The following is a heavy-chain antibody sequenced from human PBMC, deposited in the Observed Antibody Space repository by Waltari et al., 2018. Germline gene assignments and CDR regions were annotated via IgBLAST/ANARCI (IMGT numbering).Heavy chain of an antibody. D-gene: IGHD3-9*01. Sequence: QVQLVQSGTKVKKPGASVKVSCKASGYTFRNSGISWVRQAPGQGLEWMGWMSDDNSKTNDARKPQGRVTMTPDTSTGTAYMELRRLTSDDTAVYYWARMAILTGYYPFDYWGQGTLVTVSS. CDR3: ARMAILTGYYPFDY. CDR1: GYTFRNSG. J-gene: IGHJ4*02. V-gene: IGHV1-18*01. CDR2: MSDDNSKT.